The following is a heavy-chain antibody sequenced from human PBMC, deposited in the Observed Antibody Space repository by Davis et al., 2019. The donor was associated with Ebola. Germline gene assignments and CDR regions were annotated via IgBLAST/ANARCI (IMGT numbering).Heavy chain of an antibody. D-gene: IGHD1-26*01. V-gene: IGHV4-59*01. CDR3: ARGAGAGGI. Sequence: GSLRLSCTVSGGSISSYYWSWIRQPPGKGLEWIGYIYYSGSTNYNPSLKSRVTISVDTSKNQFSLKLSSVTAADTAVYYCARGAGAGGIWGQGTLVTVSS. J-gene: IGHJ4*02. CDR2: IYYSGST. CDR1: GGSISSYY.